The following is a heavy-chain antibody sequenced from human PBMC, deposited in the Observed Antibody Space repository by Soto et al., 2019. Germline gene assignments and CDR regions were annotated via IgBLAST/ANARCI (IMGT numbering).Heavy chain of an antibody. CDR1: GFTFSGFN. CDR3: ARDRFTDYYFDN. V-gene: IGHV3-30*03. Sequence: GGSLRLSCAASGFTFSGFNMHWVRQAPGKGLEWVAVISYDGSNKDYADSVKGRFTISRDNSKNTLSLQMDSLRAEDTAVYHCARDRFTDYYFDNWGQGALVTVSS. CDR2: ISYDGSNK. D-gene: IGHD2-21*02. J-gene: IGHJ4*02.